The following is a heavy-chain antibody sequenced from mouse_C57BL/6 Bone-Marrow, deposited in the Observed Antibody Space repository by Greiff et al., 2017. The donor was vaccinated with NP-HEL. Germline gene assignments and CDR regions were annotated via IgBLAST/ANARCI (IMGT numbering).Heavy chain of an antibody. CDR2: ISYDGSN. V-gene: IGHV3-6*01. CDR1: GYSITSGYF. Sequence: VQLKESGPGLVKPSQSLSLTCSVTGYSITSGYFWNWIRQFPGNQLEWMGYISYDGSNNYNPSLKNRISITRDPSKNQFFLKWNSVTTEDTATYYCARDDYSAMDYWGQGTSVTVSS. J-gene: IGHJ4*01. CDR3: ARDDYSAMDY.